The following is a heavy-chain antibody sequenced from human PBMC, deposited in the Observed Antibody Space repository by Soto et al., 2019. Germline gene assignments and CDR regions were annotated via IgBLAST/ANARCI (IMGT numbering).Heavy chain of an antibody. CDR3: ARVLSIAARGDAFDI. Sequence: QVQLVQSVAEVKKPGSSVKVSCKASGGTVSSYAIIWVRQAPGQGLEWMGGIIPIFGTANYAQKFQGRVTISADESTSTAYMERSSLRSEETAVYYCARVLSIAARGDAFDIWGQGPMVTVSS. V-gene: IGHV1-69*01. CDR2: IIPIFGTA. D-gene: IGHD6-6*01. CDR1: GGTVSSYA. J-gene: IGHJ3*02.